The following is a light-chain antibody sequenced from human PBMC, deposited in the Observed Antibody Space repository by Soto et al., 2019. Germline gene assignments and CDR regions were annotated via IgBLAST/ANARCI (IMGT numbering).Light chain of an antibody. J-gene: IGKJ2*01. Sequence: DIVMTQSPDSLAVSLGERATINCKSSQSVLYSSNNKNYLVWYQQKPGQPPKLLIYWASTRESGVPDRFSGSGSGRDFTLTISSRQAEDVAVYYCQQYYSTRTFGQGTKLEI. V-gene: IGKV4-1*01. CDR3: QQYYSTRT. CDR2: WAS. CDR1: QSVLYSSNNKNY.